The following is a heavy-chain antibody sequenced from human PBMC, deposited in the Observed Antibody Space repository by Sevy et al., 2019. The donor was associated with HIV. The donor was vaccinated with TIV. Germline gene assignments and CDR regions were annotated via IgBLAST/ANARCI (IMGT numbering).Heavy chain of an antibody. CDR1: CGPISAYY. J-gene: IGHJ5*02. CDR2: IHYSGST. CDR3: ARAPPVRSGDDSLNWFDP. V-gene: IGHV4-59*01. Sequence: SETLSLTCSVSCGPISAYYWNWIRQSPGKGLEWIGYIHYSGSTNYNPSFKSRVTMSLDTSKNQFSLQLNSVTAADTALYYCARAPPVRSGDDSLNWFDPWGRGTLVTVSS. D-gene: IGHD5-12*01.